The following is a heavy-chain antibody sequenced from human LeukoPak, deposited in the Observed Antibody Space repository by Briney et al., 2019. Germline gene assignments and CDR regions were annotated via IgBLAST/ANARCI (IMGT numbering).Heavy chain of an antibody. Sequence: SVKVSCKASGGTFSSYTISWVRQAPGQGLEWMGRIIPILGIANYAQKFQGRVTITADKSTSTAYMELSSLRSEDTAVYYCARDRDGDYVYYYYGMDAWGQGTTVTVSS. D-gene: IGHD4-17*01. J-gene: IGHJ6*02. CDR1: GGTFSSYT. CDR3: ARDRDGDYVYYYYGMDA. V-gene: IGHV1-69*04. CDR2: IIPILGIA.